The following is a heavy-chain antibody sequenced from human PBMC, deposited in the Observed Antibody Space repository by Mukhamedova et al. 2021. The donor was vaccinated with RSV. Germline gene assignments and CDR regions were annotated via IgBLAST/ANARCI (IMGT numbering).Heavy chain of an antibody. CDR2: IPIFGLA. J-gene: IGHJ6*02. CDR3: ARDPLVVVPAAIRHYGMDV. V-gene: IGHV1-69*01. Sequence: IPIFGLANYAHKFQDRVTITADESTSTAYMALRSLRSEDSAVYYCARDPLVVVPAAIRHYGMDVWGQGTTVTVFS. D-gene: IGHD2-2*01.